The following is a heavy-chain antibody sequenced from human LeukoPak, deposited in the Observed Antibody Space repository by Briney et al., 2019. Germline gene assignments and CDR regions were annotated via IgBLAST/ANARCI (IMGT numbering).Heavy chain of an antibody. J-gene: IGHJ4*02. V-gene: IGHV3-23*01. Sequence: GGSLRLSCAASGFTFSSYAMSWVRQAPGTGLEWVSAISGSGGSTYYADSVKGRFTISRDNPNNTLYLQMNSLRAEDTAVYYCAKVDPVWSGYYTVDYWGQGTLVTVSS. CDR2: ISGSGGST. CDR1: GFTFSSYA. CDR3: AKVDPVWSGYYTVDY. D-gene: IGHD3-3*01.